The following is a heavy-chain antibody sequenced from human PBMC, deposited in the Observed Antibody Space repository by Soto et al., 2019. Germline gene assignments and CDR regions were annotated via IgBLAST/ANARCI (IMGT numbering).Heavy chain of an antibody. CDR2: IYDRGTT. Sequence: QVQLQESGPGLVKASETLTLTCTVSGASINSGGYYWSWIRQHPGRGLEWIGYIYDRGTTSYNTSLKSRLTISGDTSKNQLSMKLRSVTAADTAVYYCTRGEVRTTFRHWGQGTLVTVSS. V-gene: IGHV4-31*03. D-gene: IGHD3-10*01. CDR3: TRGEVRTTFRH. CDR1: GASINSGGYY. J-gene: IGHJ4*02.